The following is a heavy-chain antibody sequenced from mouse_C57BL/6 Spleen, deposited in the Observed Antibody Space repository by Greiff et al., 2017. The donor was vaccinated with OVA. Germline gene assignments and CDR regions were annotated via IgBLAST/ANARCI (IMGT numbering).Heavy chain of an antibody. CDR3: ARSGTHYYAMDY. D-gene: IGHD3-1*01. Sequence: QVQLQQSGPELVKPGASVKISCKASGYAFSSSWMNWVKQRPGQGLEWIGRIYPGDGDTNYNGKFKGKATLTADKSSSTAYMQLSSLTSEDSAVYFCARSGTHYYAMDYWGQGTSVTVSS. CDR2: IYPGDGDT. J-gene: IGHJ4*01. CDR1: GYAFSSSW. V-gene: IGHV1-82*01.